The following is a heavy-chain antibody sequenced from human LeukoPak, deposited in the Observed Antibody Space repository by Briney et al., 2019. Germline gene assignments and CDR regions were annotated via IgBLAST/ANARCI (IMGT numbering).Heavy chain of an antibody. D-gene: IGHD6-6*01. CDR1: GFTFSSYG. CDR3: AKLSFRYSSSSDY. J-gene: IGHJ4*02. V-gene: IGHV3-30*18. CDR2: ISYDGSNK. Sequence: GGSLRLSCAASGFTFSSYGMHWVRQAPGKGLEWVAVISYDGSNKYYADSVKGRFTISRDNSKNTLYLQMNSLRAEDTAVYYCAKLSFRYSSSSDYWGQGTLVTVSS.